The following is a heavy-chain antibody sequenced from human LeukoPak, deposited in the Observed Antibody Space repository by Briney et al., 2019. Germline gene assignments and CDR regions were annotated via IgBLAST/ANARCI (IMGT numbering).Heavy chain of an antibody. CDR3: AREEALGSGSFDY. Sequence: SETLSLTCTVSGGSISTYYWSWIRQPPGKGLEWIGYIYYSGSTSYNPSLKSRVTISVDTSKNQFSLKLSSVTAADTAVYYCAREEALGSGSFDYWGQGTLVTVSS. D-gene: IGHD1-26*01. J-gene: IGHJ4*02. CDR2: IYYSGST. CDR1: GGSISTYY. V-gene: IGHV4-59*01.